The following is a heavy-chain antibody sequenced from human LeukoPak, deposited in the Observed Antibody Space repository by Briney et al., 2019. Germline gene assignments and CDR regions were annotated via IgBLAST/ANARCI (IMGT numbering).Heavy chain of an antibody. CDR3: ARALKSYDSSGYYYGS. D-gene: IGHD3-22*01. CDR2: ISSSSSTI. Sequence: GGSLRLSCAASGFTFSSYSMNWVRQAPGKGLEWVSYISSSSSTIYYADSVKGRFTISRDNAKNSLYLQMNSLRAEDTAVEYCARALKSYDSSGYYYGSWGQGTLVTVSS. CDR1: GFTFSSYS. V-gene: IGHV3-48*01. J-gene: IGHJ4*02.